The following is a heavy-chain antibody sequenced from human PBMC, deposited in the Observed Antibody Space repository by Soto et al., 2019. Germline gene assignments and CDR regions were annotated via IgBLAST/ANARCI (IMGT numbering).Heavy chain of an antibody. CDR1: GGTFSSYA. J-gene: IGHJ6*02. CDR3: ARVDTAMVTDYYYGTDV. D-gene: IGHD5-18*01. V-gene: IGHV1-69*13. Sequence: ASVKVSCKASGGTFSSYAISWVRQAPGQGLEWMGGIIPIFGTANYAQKFQGRVTITADESTSTAYMELSSLRSEDTAVYYCARVDTAMVTDYYYGTDVWGQGTTVTVSS. CDR2: IIPIFGTA.